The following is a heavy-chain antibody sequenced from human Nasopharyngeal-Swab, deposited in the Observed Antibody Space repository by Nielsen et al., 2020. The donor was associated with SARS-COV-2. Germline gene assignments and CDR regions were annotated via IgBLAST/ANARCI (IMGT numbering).Heavy chain of an antibody. V-gene: IGHV4-31*02. Sequence: WIQEPAGSGEGSGCIYYSGSTYYNPSLKSRVTISVDTSKNQFSLKLSSVTAADTAVYYCGREIIPYDSSGFDAFDIWGQGTMVTVSS. J-gene: IGHJ3*02. D-gene: IGHD3-22*01. CDR2: IYYSGST. CDR3: GREIIPYDSSGFDAFDI.